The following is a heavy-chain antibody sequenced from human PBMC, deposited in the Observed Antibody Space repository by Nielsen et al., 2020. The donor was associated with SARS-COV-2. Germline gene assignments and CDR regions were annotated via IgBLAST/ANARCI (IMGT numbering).Heavy chain of an antibody. CDR3: ARGGYGWIGGGMDV. V-gene: IGHV3-13*04. J-gene: IGHJ6*02. CDR1: GFTFNNYD. CDR2: IGSAGDT. D-gene: IGHD3-10*01. Sequence: GESLKISCAASGFTFNNYDMHWARQAPGKGLEWVSAIGSAGDTYYPGSVKGRFTISRENAKNSLYLQMNSLRAGDTAVYYCARGGYGWIGGGMDVWGQGTTVTVSS.